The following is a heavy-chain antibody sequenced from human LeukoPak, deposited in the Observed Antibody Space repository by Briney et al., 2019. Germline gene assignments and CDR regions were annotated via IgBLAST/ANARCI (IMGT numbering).Heavy chain of an antibody. CDR2: ISGSGGST. V-gene: IGHV3-23*01. CDR1: GFTFSSYA. CDR3: ASPRTRYYYDSGGYYSAGGAYYFDY. D-gene: IGHD3-22*01. J-gene: IGHJ4*02. Sequence: GGSLRLSCAASGFTFSSYAMSWVRQAPGKGLEWVSAISGSGGSTYYADSVKGRFTISRDNSKNTLYLQMNSLRAEDTAVYYCASPRTRYYYDSGGYYSAGGAYYFDYWGQGTLVTVSS.